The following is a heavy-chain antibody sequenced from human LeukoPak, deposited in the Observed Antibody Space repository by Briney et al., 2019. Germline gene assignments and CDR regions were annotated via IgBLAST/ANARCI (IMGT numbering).Heavy chain of an antibody. V-gene: IGHV3-9*01. Sequence: GGSLRLSCAASGFTFSSYSMNWVRQAPGKGLEWVSGISWNSGSVGYADSVKGRFTISRDNAKNSLYLQMNSLRVEDTALYYCAKDINIWFGELRIDYWGQGTLVTVSS. D-gene: IGHD3-10*01. CDR2: ISWNSGSV. CDR3: AKDINIWFGELRIDY. CDR1: GFTFSSYS. J-gene: IGHJ4*02.